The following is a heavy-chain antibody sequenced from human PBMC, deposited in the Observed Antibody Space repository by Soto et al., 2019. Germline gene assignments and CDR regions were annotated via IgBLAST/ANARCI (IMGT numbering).Heavy chain of an antibody. CDR3: ARVLYTAMVRGSSDY. Sequence: QVPLVQSGAEVKKHGASEKVSCKASGYTFTSYGISWVRQAPGQGLEWMGWISAYNGNTNYAQKLQGRVTMTTDTSTSTAYMELRSLRSDDTAVYYCARVLYTAMVRGSSDYCGQGTLVTVSS. D-gene: IGHD5-18*01. V-gene: IGHV1-18*01. CDR2: ISAYNGNT. J-gene: IGHJ4*02. CDR1: GYTFTSYG.